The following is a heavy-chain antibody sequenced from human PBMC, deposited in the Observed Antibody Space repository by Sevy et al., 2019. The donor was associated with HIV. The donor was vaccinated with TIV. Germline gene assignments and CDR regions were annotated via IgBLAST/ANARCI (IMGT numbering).Heavy chain of an antibody. D-gene: IGHD4-17*01. CDR1: GFTFSSYS. J-gene: IGHJ6*02. CDR2: ISSSSSYI. CDR3: ARDVFGGTVTSYYYYGMDV. V-gene: IGHV3-21*01. Sequence: GGSLRLSCAASGFTFSSYSMNWVRQAPGKGLEWVSSISSSSSYIYYADSVKGRFTISRDNAKNSLYLQMNSLRAEDTAVYYCARDVFGGTVTSYYYYGMDVWGQGTTVTVSS.